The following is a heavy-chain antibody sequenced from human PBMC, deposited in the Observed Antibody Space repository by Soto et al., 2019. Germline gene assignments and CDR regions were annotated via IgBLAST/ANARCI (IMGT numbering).Heavy chain of an antibody. J-gene: IGHJ5*02. CDR2: IHSSGST. V-gene: IGHV4-4*07. Sequence: SETLSLTCTVSGASMNSYHWSWIRQPAGKGLEWIGHIHSSGSTNYNPSLKSRVTMSVDTSKNQFSLRLMSLTAADTAVYYCARDQGVAAAGITWFDPWGQGSLVTSPQ. CDR3: ARDQGVAAAGITWFDP. CDR1: GASMNSYH. D-gene: IGHD6-13*01.